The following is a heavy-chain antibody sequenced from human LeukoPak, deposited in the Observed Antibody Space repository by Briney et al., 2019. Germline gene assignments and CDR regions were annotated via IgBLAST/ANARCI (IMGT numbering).Heavy chain of an antibody. D-gene: IGHD1-20*01. Sequence: GGSLRLSCVASGFTFSTYWMSWVRQAPGKGLEWVSAISSSGGSTDYTDSVKGRFTISRDNSKNTLYLQMNSLRAEDTAVYYCAKKMSITAASQVDYWGQGTLVTVSS. CDR3: AKKMSITAASQVDY. V-gene: IGHV3-23*01. J-gene: IGHJ4*02. CDR1: GFTFSTYW. CDR2: ISSSGGST.